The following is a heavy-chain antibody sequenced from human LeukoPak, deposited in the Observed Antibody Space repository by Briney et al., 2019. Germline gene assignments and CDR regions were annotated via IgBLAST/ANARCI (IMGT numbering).Heavy chain of an antibody. CDR1: GNYR. CDR3: VRDLGGRSGH. Sequence: PGGSLRLSCAASGNYRMHWVRQVPGKGLVWVSHINSDGSWTSYADSVKGRFTISKDNAKNTVYLQMNSLRAEDTAVYYCVRDLGGRSGHWGQGTLVTVSS. CDR2: INSDGSWT. J-gene: IGHJ4*02. D-gene: IGHD1-26*01. V-gene: IGHV3-74*01.